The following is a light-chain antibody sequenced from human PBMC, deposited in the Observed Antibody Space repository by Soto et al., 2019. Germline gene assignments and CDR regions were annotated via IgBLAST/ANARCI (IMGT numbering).Light chain of an antibody. J-gene: IGKJ1*01. CDR1: QTISSW. Sequence: DIHMTQSPSTLSASVGDRVTITCRASQTISSWLAWYQQKPGKAPKLLIYKASILESGVPSRFSGSGSGTEFTLTISSLQPDDFATYYCQRYDGYSRTFGQGTKVDIK. CDR3: QRYDGYSRT. V-gene: IGKV1-5*03. CDR2: KAS.